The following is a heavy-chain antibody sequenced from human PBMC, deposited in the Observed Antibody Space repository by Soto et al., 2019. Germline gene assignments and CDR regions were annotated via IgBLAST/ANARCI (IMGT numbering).Heavy chain of an antibody. J-gene: IGHJ4*02. D-gene: IGHD6-6*01. CDR1: GGSISSGGYY. CDR2: IYYSGST. Sequence: SETLSLTCTVSGGSISSGGYYWSWIRQHPGKGLEWIGYIYYSGSTYYNPSLKSRVTISVDTSKNQFSLKLSSVTAADTAVYYCGRPGAAHYYLNCWRQVTRVTVSS. CDR3: GRPGAAHYYLNC. V-gene: IGHV4-31*03.